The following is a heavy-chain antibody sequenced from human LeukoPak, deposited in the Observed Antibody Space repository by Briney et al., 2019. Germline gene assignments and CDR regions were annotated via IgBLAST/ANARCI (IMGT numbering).Heavy chain of an antibody. CDR3: AKDSYSGYDSEYFQH. CDR1: GFAFSSYA. CDR2: ISGSGGST. J-gene: IGHJ1*01. D-gene: IGHD5-12*01. Sequence: GGSLRLSCAASGFAFSSYAMSWVGQAAGKGLEWFSAISGSGGSTSYADSVKGRFTISRDNSKNTLYLQMNSLRAEDTAVYYCAKDSYSGYDSEYFQHWGQGTLVTVSS. V-gene: IGHV3-23*01.